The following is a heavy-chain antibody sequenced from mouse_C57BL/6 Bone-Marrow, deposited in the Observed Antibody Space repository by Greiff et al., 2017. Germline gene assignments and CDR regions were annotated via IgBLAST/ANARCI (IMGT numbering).Heavy chain of an antibody. CDR1: GYTFTEYT. CDR3: ARHGPHDYEVYAMDY. V-gene: IGHV1-62-2*01. J-gene: IGHJ4*01. Sequence: VKLVQSGAELVKPGASVKLSCKASGYTFTEYTIHWVKQRSGQGLEWIGWFYPGSGSIKYNEKFKDKATLTADKSSSTVYMELSRLTAEDSAVFCCARHGPHDYEVYAMDYWGQGTAVTVSS. D-gene: IGHD2-4*01. CDR2: FYPGSGSI.